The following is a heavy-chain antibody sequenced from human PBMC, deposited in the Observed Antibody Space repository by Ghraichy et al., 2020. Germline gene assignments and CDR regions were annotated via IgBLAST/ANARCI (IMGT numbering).Heavy chain of an antibody. CDR3: ASTVFGVTIGGHPVDH. Sequence: SETLSLTCAVYGGSFTGYYWGWIRQSPGKGLEWMGDINHSGTTNYNPSLKRRVTISIDTSKNQFSLKLTSVTAADTAVYYCASTVFGVTIGGHPVDHWGRGTLVTVSS. CDR1: GGSFTGYY. CDR2: INHSGTT. J-gene: IGHJ2*01. V-gene: IGHV4-34*01. D-gene: IGHD3-3*01.